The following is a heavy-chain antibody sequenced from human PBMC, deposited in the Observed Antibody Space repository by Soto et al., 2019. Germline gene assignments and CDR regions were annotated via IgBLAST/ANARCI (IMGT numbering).Heavy chain of an antibody. D-gene: IGHD2-21*01. CDR3: ARFLTNMWYFDY. CDR1: GFTFSSYG. J-gene: IGHJ4*02. V-gene: IGHV3-33*01. Sequence: GGSLRLSCAASGFTFSSYGMHWVRQAPGKGLEWVAVIWYDGGDKYYADSVKGRFTISRDNSKNILYLQMNSLRAEDTAVYYCARFLTNMWYFDYWGQGTLVTVSS. CDR2: IWYDGGDK.